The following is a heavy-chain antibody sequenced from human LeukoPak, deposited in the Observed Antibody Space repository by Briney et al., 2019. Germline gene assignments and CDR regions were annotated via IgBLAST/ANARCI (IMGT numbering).Heavy chain of an antibody. D-gene: IGHD3-10*01. CDR2: ISGSGGST. J-gene: IGHJ4*02. V-gene: IGHV3-23*01. CDR1: EFTFSSYA. CDR3: AKDRGAVLLWFGGVDY. Sequence: GRYLRLYCAASEFTFSSYAMSWVRQAPGKGLEWVSAISGSGGSTYYADSVKGRFTISRDNSKNTLYLQMNSLRAEDTAVYYCAKDRGAVLLWFGGVDYWGQGTLVTVSS.